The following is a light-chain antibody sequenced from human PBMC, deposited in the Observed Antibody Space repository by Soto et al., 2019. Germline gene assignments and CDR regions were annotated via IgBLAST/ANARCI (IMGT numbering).Light chain of an antibody. V-gene: IGKV1-39*01. CDR2: GAS. Sequence: DIHLTQSPSSLSAAVGDRVTITCRASQAILTYLNWLQQKAGKAPEVLIYGASGLRSGVPSRFTGSGSATDFTLTITSLQREDAGTYFCQQTFSADVTFGGGTKV. J-gene: IGKJ4*01. CDR3: QQTFSADVT. CDR1: QAILTY.